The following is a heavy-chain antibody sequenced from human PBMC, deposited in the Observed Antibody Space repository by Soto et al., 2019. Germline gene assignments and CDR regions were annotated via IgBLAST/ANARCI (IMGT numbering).Heavy chain of an antibody. Sequence: ASVKVSCKASGYTFLSYGISWVRQAPGQGLEWMGWISAYSGNTDYAQRLQDRVTLTRDTSTSIAYMELRSLRSGDTAVYYCARNPSGSRFDSWGQGTLVTVSS. CDR1: GYTFLSYG. V-gene: IGHV1-18*01. J-gene: IGHJ4*02. CDR3: ARNPSGSRFDS. CDR2: ISAYSGNT. D-gene: IGHD1-26*01.